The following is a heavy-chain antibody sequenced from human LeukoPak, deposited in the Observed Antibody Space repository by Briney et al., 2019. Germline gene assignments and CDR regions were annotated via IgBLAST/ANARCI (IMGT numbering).Heavy chain of an antibody. Sequence: GESLKISCKVSGYSFTSYCIGWVRQMPGKGLEWMGIIYPGDTGPTYSPSFQGQVTISVDKSINTAYLQWSSLQASDTAMYYCGMSGDRVPLQDDVFDVWGQGTMVTVST. J-gene: IGHJ3*01. V-gene: IGHV5-51*01. CDR3: GMSGDRVPLQDDVFDV. CDR1: GYSFTSYC. D-gene: IGHD1-26*01. CDR2: IYPGDTGP.